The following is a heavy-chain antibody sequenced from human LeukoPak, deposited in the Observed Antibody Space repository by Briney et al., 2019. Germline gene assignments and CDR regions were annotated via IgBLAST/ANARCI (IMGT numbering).Heavy chain of an antibody. Sequence: PGGSLRLSCAASGFTFSNYAMSWVRQAPGNGLEWVSAISGSGGSTYYADSVKGRFTISRDNSKNTLYLQMNSLRAEDTAVYYCAKGVTMIVSEFDYWGQGTLVTVSS. J-gene: IGHJ4*02. CDR1: GFTFSNYA. V-gene: IGHV3-23*01. D-gene: IGHD3-22*01. CDR2: ISGSGGST. CDR3: AKGVTMIVSEFDY.